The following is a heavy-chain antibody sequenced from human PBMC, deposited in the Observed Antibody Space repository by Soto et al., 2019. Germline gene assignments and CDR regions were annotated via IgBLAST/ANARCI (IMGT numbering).Heavy chain of an antibody. CDR3: ARVPLKTGYDSSGYYFDY. V-gene: IGHV4-30-2*01. J-gene: IGHJ4*02. Sequence: SETLSLTCAVSGGSISSGGYSWSWIRQPPGKGLEWIGYIYHSGSTYYNPSLKSRVTISVDRSKNQFSLKLSSVTAADTAVYYCARVPLKTGYDSSGYYFDYWGQGTLVTVS. CDR2: IYHSGST. CDR1: GGSISSGGYS. D-gene: IGHD3-22*01.